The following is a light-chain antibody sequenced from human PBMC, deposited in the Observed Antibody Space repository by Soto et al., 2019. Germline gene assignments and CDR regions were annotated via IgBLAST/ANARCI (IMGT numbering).Light chain of an antibody. CDR1: SSNIGAGYD. Sequence: QSVLTQPPSVSGAPGQRVTISCTGSSSNIGAGYDVHWYQQLPGTAPKLLIYGNSNRPSGVPDRFSGSKSGTSASLAITGLQAEDEADYYCQSYDSSTVVFGGGTKQTVL. CDR3: QSYDSSTVV. V-gene: IGLV1-40*01. J-gene: IGLJ2*01. CDR2: GNS.